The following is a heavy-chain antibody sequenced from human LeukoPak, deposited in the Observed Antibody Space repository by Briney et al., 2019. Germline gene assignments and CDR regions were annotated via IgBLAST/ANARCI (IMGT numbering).Heavy chain of an antibody. V-gene: IGHV1-46*01. CDR1: GYTFTSYD. D-gene: IGHD5-12*01. J-gene: IGHJ4*02. CDR2: INPSGGST. CDR3: ATSTSGYEHDY. Sequence: ASVKVSCKASGYTFTSYDINWVRQATGQGLEWMGIINPSGGSTSYAQKFQGRVTMTRDTSTSTVYMELSSLRSEDTAVYYCATSTSGYEHDYWGQGTLVTVSS.